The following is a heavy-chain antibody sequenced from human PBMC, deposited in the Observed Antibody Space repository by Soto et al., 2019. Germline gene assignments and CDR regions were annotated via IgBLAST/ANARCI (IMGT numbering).Heavy chain of an antibody. CDR1: GFTFSSSA. V-gene: IGHV3-23*01. D-gene: IGHD6-19*01. Sequence: GSLRLSCAASGFTFSSSAMNWVRQAPGKGLEWVSSIRVGGGDTFYADSVRGRFTVSRDISRNTLYLQTNSLRAEDTAIYYCAKCSVGTVRSSGWCNWFDPWGQGTLVTVSS. J-gene: IGHJ5*02. CDR3: AKCSVGTVRSSGWCNWFDP. CDR2: IRVGGGDT.